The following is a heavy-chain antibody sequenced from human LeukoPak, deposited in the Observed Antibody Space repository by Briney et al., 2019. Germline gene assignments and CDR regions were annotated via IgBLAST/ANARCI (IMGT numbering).Heavy chain of an antibody. CDR2: IYYSGST. CDR3: ARHMDIVVVPAAMDY. J-gene: IGHJ4*02. V-gene: IGHV4-39*01. D-gene: IGHD2-2*03. CDR1: GGSISSSSYY. Sequence: SETLSLTCTVSGGSISSSSYYWGWIRQPPGKGLEWIGSIYYSGSTYYNPSLKSRVTISVDTSKNQFSLKLSSVTAADTAVYYCARHMDIVVVPAAMDYRGQGTLVTVSS.